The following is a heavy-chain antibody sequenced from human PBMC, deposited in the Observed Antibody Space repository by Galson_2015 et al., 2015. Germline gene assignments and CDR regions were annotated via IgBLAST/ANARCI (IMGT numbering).Heavy chain of an antibody. CDR1: GGTFSSYT. CDR3: ARTPQYDVLTGYIFDS. CDR2: IMPLLGIA. V-gene: IGHV1-69*02. D-gene: IGHD3-9*01. Sequence: SVKVSCKASGGTFSSYTISWVRQAPGQGLEWMGRIMPLLGIAHYSQKFQGRVTMTADKSTSTTYMEMTSLRSDDTAIYFCARTPQYDVLTGYIFDSWGQGTPVTVSS. J-gene: IGHJ4*02.